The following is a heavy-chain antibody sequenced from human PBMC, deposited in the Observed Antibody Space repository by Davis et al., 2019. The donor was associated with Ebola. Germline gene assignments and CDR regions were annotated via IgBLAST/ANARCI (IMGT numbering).Heavy chain of an antibody. Sequence: GESLKISCAASGFTFSGHCMTWVRQAPGKGLEWVANINQDGSGKNYVDSVKGRFTISRDNAKSSLYVYMNSLRGDDTAVYYCARHHYMRIDYWGQGSVVTVSS. V-gene: IGHV3-7*03. CDR2: INQDGSGK. CDR3: ARHHYMRIDY. J-gene: IGHJ4*02. D-gene: IGHD4-11*01. CDR1: GFTFSGHC.